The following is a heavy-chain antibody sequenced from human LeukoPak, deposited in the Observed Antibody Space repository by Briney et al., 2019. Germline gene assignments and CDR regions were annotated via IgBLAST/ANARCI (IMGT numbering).Heavy chain of an antibody. D-gene: IGHD5-24*01. CDR1: GFTVSSNY. CDR3: ATDSGVGMATTFSILDI. CDR2: IYSGGST. Sequence: GGSLRLSCAASGFTVSSNYMSWVRQAPGKGLEWVSIIYSGGSTFYADSVKGRFTISRDNSKNTLYLQMNSLRAEDTAVYYCATDSGVGMATTFSILDIWGQGTMVTVSS. J-gene: IGHJ3*02. V-gene: IGHV3-53*05.